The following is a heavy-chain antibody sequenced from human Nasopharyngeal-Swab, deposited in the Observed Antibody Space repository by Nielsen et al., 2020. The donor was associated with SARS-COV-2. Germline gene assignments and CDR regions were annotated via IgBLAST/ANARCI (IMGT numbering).Heavy chain of an antibody. CDR2: IRSKAYGGTT. J-gene: IGHJ4*02. CDR3: TRATGYSYGDDY. V-gene: IGHV3-49*04. D-gene: IGHD5-18*01. Sequence: GGSLRLSCAASGFTVSSNYMSWVRQAPGKGLEWVGFIRSKAYGGTTEYAASVKGRFTISRDDSKSIAYLQMNSLKTEDTAVYYCTRATGYSYGDDYWGQGTLVTVSS. CDR1: GFTVSSNY.